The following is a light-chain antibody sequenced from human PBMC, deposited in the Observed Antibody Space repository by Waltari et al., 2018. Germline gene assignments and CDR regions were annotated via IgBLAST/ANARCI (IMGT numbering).Light chain of an antibody. CDR1: QSISSY. V-gene: IGKV1-39*01. J-gene: IGKJ3*01. Sequence: DIQMTQSPSSPSASVGDRVTLTCPASQSISSYLNWYQQKPGKAPKLLIYAASSLQSGVPSRFSGSGSGTDFTLTISSLQPEDFATYYCQQSYSTPGFTFGPGTKVDIK. CDR3: QQSYSTPGFT. CDR2: AAS.